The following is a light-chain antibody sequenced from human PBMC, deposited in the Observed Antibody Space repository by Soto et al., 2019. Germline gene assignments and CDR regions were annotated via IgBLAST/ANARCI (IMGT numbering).Light chain of an antibody. CDR2: DAS. Sequence: ETVMTQSPATLSVSPGERATLSCRASQSVSSNLAWYQQKPGRAPRLLIYDASTRATGIPARFSGSGSGTEFTLTINSLQSEDFATYHCQQGHSTPYTFGQGTRLEI. CDR1: QSVSSN. CDR3: QQGHSTPYT. V-gene: IGKV3-15*01. J-gene: IGKJ2*01.